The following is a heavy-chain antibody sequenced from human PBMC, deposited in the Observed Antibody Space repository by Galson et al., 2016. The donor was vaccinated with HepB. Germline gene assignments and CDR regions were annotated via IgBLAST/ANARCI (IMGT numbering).Heavy chain of an antibody. CDR1: GFIFSNYA. V-gene: IGHV3-23*01. D-gene: IGHD1-1*01. CDR2: LLGGGDTT. J-gene: IGHJ4*02. Sequence: SLRLSCAASGFIFSNYAMSWVRQAPGKGLEWVSGLLGGGDTTYYAESVKGRFTISRDNSKNTLYLQINNLRAEDTAVYYCVKDDKWNVDYWGQGTLVTVSS. CDR3: VKDDKWNVDY.